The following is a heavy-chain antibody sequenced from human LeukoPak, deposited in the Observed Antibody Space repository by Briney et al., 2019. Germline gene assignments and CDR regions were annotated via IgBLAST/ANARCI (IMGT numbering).Heavy chain of an antibody. D-gene: IGHD3-3*01. Sequence: PGGSLRLSCAASGFTFSSYAMSWVRQAPGKGLEWVSYISSSGSTIYYADSVKGRFTISRDNAKNSLYLQMNSLRAEDTAVYYCARDSDYDFWSGYLTRHAFDIWGQGTMVTVSS. CDR1: GFTFSSYA. CDR2: ISSSGSTI. J-gene: IGHJ3*02. CDR3: ARDSDYDFWSGYLTRHAFDI. V-gene: IGHV3-48*04.